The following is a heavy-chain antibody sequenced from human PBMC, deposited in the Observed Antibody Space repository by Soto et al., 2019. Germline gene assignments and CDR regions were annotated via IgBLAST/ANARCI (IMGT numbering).Heavy chain of an antibody. V-gene: IGHV4-39*01. CDR2: IYYMGST. J-gene: IGHJ5*02. CDR1: GDSISSSSYY. D-gene: IGHD1-7*01. Sequence: QLQLQESGPGLVKPSETLSLTCTVSGDSISSSSYYWGWIGQPPGTGLEWIGNIYYMGSTYYNPSLKSRVNISVDTSKNQFSLKLSSVTAADTAVYYCASPAITGTTGNWFDPWGQGTLVTVSS. CDR3: ASPAITGTTGNWFDP.